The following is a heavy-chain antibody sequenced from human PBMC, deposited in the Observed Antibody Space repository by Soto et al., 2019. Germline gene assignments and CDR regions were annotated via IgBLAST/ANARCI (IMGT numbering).Heavy chain of an antibody. J-gene: IGHJ5*02. CDR1: GGTVASGHW. D-gene: IGHD2-21*02. CDR3: AREIVTAGGNNYFDP. V-gene: IGHV4-4*02. Sequence: SETLSLTCGVSGGTVASGHWWSWVRQSPGRGLEWIGNVYHTGDTNFNPSLQSRVTFSVDKSNNQFSLRLTSVTAADTAVYFCAREIVTAGGNNYFDPWGPGTLVTVSS. CDR2: VYHTGDT.